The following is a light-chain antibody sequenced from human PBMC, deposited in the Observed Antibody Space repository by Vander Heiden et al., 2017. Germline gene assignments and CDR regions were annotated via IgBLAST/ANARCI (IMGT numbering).Light chain of an antibody. V-gene: IGLV3-19*01. CDR2: GKS. J-gene: IGLJ2*01. CDR3: PSRALSGDHV. Sequence: SSELTQDPALSVALGQTVRITCRGDSLRNYYPSWYQQKPGQAPLLVFYGKSTRPSGIPGRFSGSSSGDTASLIIPVSPSAAAPDSSCPSRALSGDHVFGGGTTLTVL. CDR1: SLRNYY.